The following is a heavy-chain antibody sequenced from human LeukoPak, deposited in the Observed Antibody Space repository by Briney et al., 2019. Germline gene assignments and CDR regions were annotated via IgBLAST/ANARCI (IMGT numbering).Heavy chain of an antibody. Sequence: SQTLSLTCTVSGGSISSGDYYWSWIRQPPGKGLEWIGYIYYSGSTNYNPSLKSRVTISVDTSKNQFSLKLSSVTAADTAVYYCARQGSGWYLAFDIWGQGTMVTVSS. D-gene: IGHD6-19*01. CDR2: IYYSGST. CDR1: GGSISSGDYY. V-gene: IGHV4-61*08. J-gene: IGHJ3*02. CDR3: ARQGSGWYLAFDI.